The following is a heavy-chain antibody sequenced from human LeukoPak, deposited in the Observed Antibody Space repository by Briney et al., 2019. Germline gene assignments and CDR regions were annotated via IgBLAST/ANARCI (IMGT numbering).Heavy chain of an antibody. CDR2: MSGSGSNT. Sequence: WGSLRLSCAASGFTFSSYAMSWVRQAPGKGLEWVSSMSGSGSNTYYPDPVKRRSTTSSANSKNTLYMQMNRMRDDNTAVYSCAKDGGFWSGYYPYWGQGTLVTVSS. V-gene: IGHV3-23*01. D-gene: IGHD3-3*01. CDR1: GFTFSSYA. J-gene: IGHJ4*02. CDR3: AKDGGFWSGYYPY.